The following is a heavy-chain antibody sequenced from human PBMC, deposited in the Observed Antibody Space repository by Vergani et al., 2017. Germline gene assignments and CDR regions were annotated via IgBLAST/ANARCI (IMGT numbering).Heavy chain of an antibody. CDR2: ISWNSGSI. Sequence: EVQLVESGGGLVQPGRSLRLSCAASGFTFDDYAMHWVRQAPGKGLEWVSGISWNSGSIGYADSVKGRFTISRDNAKNSLYLQMNSLRAEDTALYYCARDCSSTSCYDTDYYGMDVWGQGTTVTVSS. CDR3: ARDCSSTSCYDTDYYGMDV. D-gene: IGHD2-2*01. J-gene: IGHJ6*02. CDR1: GFTFDDYA. V-gene: IGHV3-9*01.